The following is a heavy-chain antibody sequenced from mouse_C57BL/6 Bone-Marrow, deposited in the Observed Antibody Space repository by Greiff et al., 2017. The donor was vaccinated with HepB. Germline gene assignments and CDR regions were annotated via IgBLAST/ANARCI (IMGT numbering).Heavy chain of an antibody. Sequence: VQLQQSGAELVKPGASVKMSCKASGYTFTSYWITWVKQRPGQGLEWIGDIYPGSGSTNYNEKFKSKATLTVDTSSSTAYMQLSSLTSEDSAVYYCARSHYYGSSYNDWGQGTTLTVSS. CDR1: GYTFTSYW. V-gene: IGHV1-55*01. J-gene: IGHJ2*01. D-gene: IGHD1-1*01. CDR2: IYPGSGST. CDR3: ARSHYYGSSYND.